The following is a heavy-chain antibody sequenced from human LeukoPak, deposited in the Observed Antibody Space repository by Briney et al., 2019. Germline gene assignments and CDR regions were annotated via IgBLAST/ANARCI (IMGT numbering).Heavy chain of an antibody. D-gene: IGHD3-22*01. CDR3: ARAGYLDSSGYYFGMDV. CDR2: ISGSGGST. Sequence: GGSLRLSCAASGFTFSSYAMSWVRQAPGKGLEWVSAISGSGGSTYYADSVKGRFTFSRDNSKNTLYLQMSSLRAEDTAVYYCARAGYLDSSGYYFGMDVWGQGTTVTVS. V-gene: IGHV3-23*01. J-gene: IGHJ6*02. CDR1: GFTFSSYA.